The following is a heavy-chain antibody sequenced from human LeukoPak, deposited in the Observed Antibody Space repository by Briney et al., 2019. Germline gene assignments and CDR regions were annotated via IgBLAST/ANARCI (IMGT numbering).Heavy chain of an antibody. D-gene: IGHD4-17*01. Sequence: GGSLRLSCAASGFTFSSYSMNWVRQAPGKGLECVSSISSSSSYIYYADSVKGRFTISRDNAKNSLYLQMNSLRAEDTAVYYCARDIPYGDYVGYWGQGTLVTVSS. V-gene: IGHV3-21*01. CDR2: ISSSSSYI. J-gene: IGHJ4*02. CDR3: ARDIPYGDYVGY. CDR1: GFTFSSYS.